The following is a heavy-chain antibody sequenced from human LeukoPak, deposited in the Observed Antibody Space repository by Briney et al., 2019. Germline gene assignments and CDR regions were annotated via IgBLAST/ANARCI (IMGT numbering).Heavy chain of an antibody. CDR3: ARHSSHEYSRPHFDS. CDR2: IYYTGNT. V-gene: IGHV4-59*08. D-gene: IGHD6-6*01. Sequence: SETLSLTWNVSGGSISSYYWSWIRQSPGKGLEWIGYIYYTGNTNYNPSLKSRVTMSVDTSKNQFSLKVISVTAADTAVYYCARHSSHEYSRPHFDSWGQGTLVTVSS. J-gene: IGHJ4*02. CDR1: GGSISSYY.